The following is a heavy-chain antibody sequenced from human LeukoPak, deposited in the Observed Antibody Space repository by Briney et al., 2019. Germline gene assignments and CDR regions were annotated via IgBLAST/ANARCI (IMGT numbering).Heavy chain of an antibody. Sequence: PGRSLRLSCAASGLTCSYYGMQWVGEAPGKCLEWVALIWHDGGKRYYADSVKGRFTISRDNSKNTLYLQMTTLRAEDTAVYYCARDADTSEFFSWLDLWGQGTLVTVSS. D-gene: IGHD3-22*01. J-gene: IGHJ5*02. CDR2: IWHDGGKR. CDR1: GLTCSYYG. V-gene: IGHV3-33*01. CDR3: ARDADTSEFFSWLDL.